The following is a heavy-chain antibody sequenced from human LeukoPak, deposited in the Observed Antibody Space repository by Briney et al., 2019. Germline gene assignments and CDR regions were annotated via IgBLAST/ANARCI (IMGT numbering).Heavy chain of an antibody. D-gene: IGHD3-22*01. CDR2: IYDSGST. CDR1: GGSINTYY. V-gene: IGHV4-59*01. CDR3: ATSGKSTAYSPIEY. J-gene: IGHJ4*02. Sequence: SETLSLTCTVSGGSINTYYWSWIRQPPGKGREWIGYIYDSGSTNYSPSLKSRVTISVDTSKNQFSLKLSSVTAADTAVYYCATSGKSTAYSPIEYWGQGTLVTVSS.